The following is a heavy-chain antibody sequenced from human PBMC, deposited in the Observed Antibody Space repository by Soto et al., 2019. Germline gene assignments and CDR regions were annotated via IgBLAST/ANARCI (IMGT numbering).Heavy chain of an antibody. CDR1: GVTFSSYA. D-gene: IGHD4-17*01. Sequence: EVQLLESGGGLVQPGGSLRLSCAASGVTFSSYAMSWVRQAPGKGLEWVSAISGSGGSTYYADPVKGRFTISRDNSKNTLYLQMNRLRAEDTAVYYCAKSLSAPSCDYFIDAFDIWGQGTMVTVSS. CDR3: AKSLSAPSCDYFIDAFDI. CDR2: ISGSGGST. J-gene: IGHJ3*02. V-gene: IGHV3-23*01.